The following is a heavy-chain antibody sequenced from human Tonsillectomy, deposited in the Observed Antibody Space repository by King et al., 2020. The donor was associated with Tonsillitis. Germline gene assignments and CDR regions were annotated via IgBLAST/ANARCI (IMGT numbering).Heavy chain of an antibody. Sequence: QLQESGPGLVKPSETLSLTCTVSGGSVTDYYWSWIRQPAGKGLEWIGRIYTSGDPNYNPSLKSRRTLSVDTSKNQFSLMLSSVTAADTAVYFCARDEWNDGFDMWGQGTLVTVSS. CDR1: GGSVTDYY. J-gene: IGHJ3*02. V-gene: IGHV4-4*07. CDR3: ARDEWNDGFDM. CDR2: IYTSGDP. D-gene: IGHD1-1*01.